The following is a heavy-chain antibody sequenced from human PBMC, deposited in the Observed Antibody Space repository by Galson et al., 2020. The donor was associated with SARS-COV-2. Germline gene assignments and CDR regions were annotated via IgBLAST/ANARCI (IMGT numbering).Heavy chain of an antibody. CDR1: GFTFSSYW. J-gene: IGHJ5*02. D-gene: IGHD5-18*01. CDR2: INSDGSST. CDR3: ARGATAMAPAEDWFDP. V-gene: IGHV3-74*01. Sequence: LSLTCAASGFTFSSYWMHWVRQTPGKGLVWVSRINSDGSSTSYADSVKGRFTISRDNAKNTLYLQMNSLRAEDTAVYYCARGATAMAPAEDWFDPWGQGTLVTVSS.